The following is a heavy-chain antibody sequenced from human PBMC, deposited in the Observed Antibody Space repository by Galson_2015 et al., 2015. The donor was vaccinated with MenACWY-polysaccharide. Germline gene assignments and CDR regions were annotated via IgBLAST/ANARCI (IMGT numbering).Heavy chain of an antibody. CDR2: ISAYNGNT. D-gene: IGHD6-19*01. CDR1: GYTFTSYG. CDR3: ARRYSSGLNY. V-gene: IGHV1-18*01. Sequence: SVKVSCKASGYTFTSYGISWVRQVPGQGLEWMGWISAYNGNTNYAQKPQGRVTMTRNTSISTAYMELSSLRSEDTAVYYCARRYSSGLNYWGRGTLVTVSS. J-gene: IGHJ4*02.